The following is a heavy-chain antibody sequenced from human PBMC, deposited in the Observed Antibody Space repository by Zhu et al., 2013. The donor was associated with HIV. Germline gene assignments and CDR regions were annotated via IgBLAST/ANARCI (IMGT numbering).Heavy chain of an antibody. D-gene: IGHD5-18*01. CDR1: GGTFSSYA. Sequence: QVQLVQSGAEVKKPGSSVKVSCKASGGTFSSYAISWVRQAPGQGLEWMGGIIPIFGTANYAQKFQGRVTITADESTSTAYMELSSLRSEDTAVYYCARDKSIQLWTLGDLGAFDIWAKGQWSPSLQ. CDR2: IIPIFGTA. V-gene: IGHV1-69*01. CDR3: ARDKSIQLWTLGDLGAFDI. J-gene: IGHJ3*02.